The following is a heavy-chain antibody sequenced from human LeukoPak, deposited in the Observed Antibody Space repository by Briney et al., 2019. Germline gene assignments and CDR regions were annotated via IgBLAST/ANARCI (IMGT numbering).Heavy chain of an antibody. J-gene: IGHJ2*01. CDR3: ARVAASDDWYFDL. CDR2: ISSSSSYI. V-gene: IGHV3-21*01. CDR1: GFTFSSYS. Sequence: GGSLRLSCAASGFTFSSYSMNWVRQAPGKGLEWVSSISSSSSYIYYADSVKGRFTISRDNAKNSLYLQMNSLRAEDTAVYYCARVAASDDWYFDLWGRGTLVTVSS. D-gene: IGHD6-6*01.